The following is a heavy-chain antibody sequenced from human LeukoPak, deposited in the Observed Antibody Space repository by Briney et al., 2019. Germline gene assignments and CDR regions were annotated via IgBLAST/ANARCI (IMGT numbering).Heavy chain of an antibody. J-gene: IGHJ4*02. CDR3: ARSPHTEITVTTLDLQL. CDR2: ISAYNGNT. CDR1: GYTFTSYG. V-gene: IGHV1-18*01. Sequence: ASVKVSCKASGYTFTSYGISWVRQAPGQGLEWMGWISAYNGNTNYAQKLQGRVTMTTDTSTSTAYMELRSLRSDDTAVYYCARSPHTEITVTTLDLQLWGQGTLVTVSS. D-gene: IGHD4-17*01.